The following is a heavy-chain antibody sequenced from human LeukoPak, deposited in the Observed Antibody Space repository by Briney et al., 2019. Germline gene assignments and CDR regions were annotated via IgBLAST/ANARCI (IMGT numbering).Heavy chain of an antibody. CDR2: ISGSGGST. CDR1: GFTFSSYA. CDR3: AKDGAHITMIVVVTHYYFDY. Sequence: PGGSLRLSCAASGFTFSSYAMSWVRQAPGKGLEWVSAISGSGGSTYYADSVKGQFTISRDNSKNTLYLQMNSLRAEDTAVYYCAKDGAHITMIVVVTHYYFDYWGQGTLVTVSS. D-gene: IGHD3-22*01. J-gene: IGHJ4*02. V-gene: IGHV3-23*01.